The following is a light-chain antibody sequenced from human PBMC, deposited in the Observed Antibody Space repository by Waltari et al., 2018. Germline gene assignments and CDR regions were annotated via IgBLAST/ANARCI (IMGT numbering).Light chain of an antibody. Sequence: ILLPQSPSSLSASVGDRVAITCRAWQGISNYLAWYQQKPGKAPNLLIYAASTVQNGVPSRCGGSGSETDYTHTSSSVQPEDCATYGCQQLNSYQWTVGPGTKVEI. CDR1: QGISNY. V-gene: IGKV1-9*01. J-gene: IGKJ1*01. CDR2: AAS. CDR3: QQLNSYQWT.